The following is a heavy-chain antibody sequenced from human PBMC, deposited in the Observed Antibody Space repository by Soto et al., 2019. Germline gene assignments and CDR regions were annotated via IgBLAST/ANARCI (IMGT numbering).Heavy chain of an antibody. CDR1: GYTFSNYG. Sequence: QVRLVQSGAEVKKPGASVKVSCKASGYTFSNYGISWVRQAPGQGLEWMGWISGYNGNTIYAQKVQDRVTVTIDTSTNTAYMELRSLGSDDTAVYYCTGEVTGYGSGSCDYWGQGTLVTVSS. CDR3: TGEVTGYGSGSCDY. V-gene: IGHV1-18*01. J-gene: IGHJ4*02. D-gene: IGHD6-19*01. CDR2: ISGYNGNT.